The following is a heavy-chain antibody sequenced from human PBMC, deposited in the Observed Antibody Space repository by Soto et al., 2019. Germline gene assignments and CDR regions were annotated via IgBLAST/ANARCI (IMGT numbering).Heavy chain of an antibody. Sequence: ASVKVSCKASGYTFTGYYMHWVRQAPGQGLEWMGWINPNSGGTNYAQKFQGWVTMTRDTSISTAYMELGRLRSDDTAVYYCARDYYDILTGYYWHAFDIWGQGTMVTVSS. D-gene: IGHD3-9*01. CDR2: INPNSGGT. CDR1: GYTFTGYY. J-gene: IGHJ3*02. V-gene: IGHV1-2*04. CDR3: ARDYYDILTGYYWHAFDI.